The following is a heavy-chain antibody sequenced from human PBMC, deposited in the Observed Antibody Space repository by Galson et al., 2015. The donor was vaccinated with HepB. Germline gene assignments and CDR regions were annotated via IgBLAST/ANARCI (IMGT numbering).Heavy chain of an antibody. CDR2: INPNSGGT. J-gene: IGHJ4*02. CDR3: ASPFSPAMDGGDY. D-gene: IGHD5-18*01. V-gene: IGHV1-2*02. CDR1: GYTFTGYY. Sequence: SVKVSCKASGYTFTGYYMHWVRQAPGQGLEWMGWINPNSGGTNYAQKFQGRVTMTRDTSISTAYMELSRLRSDDTAVYYCASPFSPAMDGGDYWGQGTLVTVSS.